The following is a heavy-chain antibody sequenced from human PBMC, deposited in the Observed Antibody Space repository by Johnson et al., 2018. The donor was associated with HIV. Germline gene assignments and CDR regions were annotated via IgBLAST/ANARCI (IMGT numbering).Heavy chain of an antibody. CDR1: GFTFGAYA. CDR3: ARDGYSGGFDI. J-gene: IGHJ3*02. CDR2: SRNKANTYTP. D-gene: IGHD2-21*01. V-gene: IGHV3-72*01. Sequence: VPLVESGGGVVPPGGSMRLSCPASGFTFGAYALSWVRPAPGKGLEWVGRSRNKANTYTPEYAVSVKGRFTISRDDSKNSLYLQMDSLKTEDTAVYYCARDGYSGGFDIWGQGTMVTVSS.